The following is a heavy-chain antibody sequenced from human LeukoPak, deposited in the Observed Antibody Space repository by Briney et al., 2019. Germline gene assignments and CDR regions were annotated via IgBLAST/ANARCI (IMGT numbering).Heavy chain of an antibody. Sequence: GASVKVSCKGSGYSFGSFGINWVRQAPGQGLEWMGWISAYNGDTNYAQKFQGRVTMTTDTSTSTAYMDLMSLRSDDTAVYYCARGGYYGSGSLPDYWGQGTLVTVSS. J-gene: IGHJ4*02. V-gene: IGHV1-18*01. CDR1: GYSFGSFG. CDR3: ARGGYYGSGSLPDY. CDR2: ISAYNGDT. D-gene: IGHD3-10*01.